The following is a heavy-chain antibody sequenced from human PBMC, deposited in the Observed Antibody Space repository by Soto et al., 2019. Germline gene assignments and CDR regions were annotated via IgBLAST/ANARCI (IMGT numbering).Heavy chain of an antibody. Sequence: EVQLVESGGGLVQPGGSLRLSCAASGFTFSSYSMNWVRQAPGKGLEWVSYISSSSTIYYADSVKGRFTISRDNAKNSLYLQMNSLRAEDTAVYYCARDLNTIFGGWYFDLWGRGTLVTVSS. D-gene: IGHD3-3*01. J-gene: IGHJ2*01. CDR3: ARDLNTIFGGWYFDL. V-gene: IGHV3-48*01. CDR1: GFTFSSYS. CDR2: ISSSSTI.